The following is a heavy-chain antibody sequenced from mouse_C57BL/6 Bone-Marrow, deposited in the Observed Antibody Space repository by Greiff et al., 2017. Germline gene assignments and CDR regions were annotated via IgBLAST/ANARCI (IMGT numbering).Heavy chain of an antibody. Sequence: EVKLVESGGGLVQPGGSLKLSCAASGFTFSDYGMAWVRQAPRKGPEWVAFISNLAYSIYYAATVTGRFTISRENAKNTLYLEMSSLRSEDTAMYYCARLGYRDAMDYWGQGTSVTVSS. CDR3: ARLGYRDAMDY. D-gene: IGHD2-14*01. CDR1: GFTFSDYG. CDR2: ISNLAYSI. J-gene: IGHJ4*01. V-gene: IGHV5-15*01.